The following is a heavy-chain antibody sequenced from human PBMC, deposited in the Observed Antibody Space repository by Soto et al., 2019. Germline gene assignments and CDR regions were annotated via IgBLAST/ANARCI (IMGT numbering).Heavy chain of an antibody. J-gene: IGHJ4*02. CDR1: GFTFSSYG. Sequence: GGSLRLSCAASGFTFSSYGMHWVRQAPGKGLEWVAVISYDGSNKYYADSVKGRFTISRDNSKNTLYLQMNSLRAEDTAVYYCAKGPSGSYSYFDYWGQGTLVTVSS. D-gene: IGHD1-26*01. CDR2: ISYDGSNK. V-gene: IGHV3-30*18. CDR3: AKGPSGSYSYFDY.